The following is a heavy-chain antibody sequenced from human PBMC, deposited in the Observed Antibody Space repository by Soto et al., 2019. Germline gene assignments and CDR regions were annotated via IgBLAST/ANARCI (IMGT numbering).Heavy chain of an antibody. J-gene: IGHJ4*02. CDR1: GFTFSSYG. V-gene: IGHV3-33*01. CDR2: MWSEGGNK. Sequence: QVQLVESGGVVVQPGRSLRLSCAASGFTFSSYGMHWVRQAPGKGLEWVAVMWSEGGNKYYADSVKGRFTISRDNSKNTLYLQMNSLRAEDTAVYYCARDPPDDSSGYYSLDYWGQGTLVTVSS. CDR3: ARDPPDDSSGYYSLDY. D-gene: IGHD3-22*01.